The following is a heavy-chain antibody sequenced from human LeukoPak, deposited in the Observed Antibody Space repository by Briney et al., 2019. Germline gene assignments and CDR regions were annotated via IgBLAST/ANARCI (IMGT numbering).Heavy chain of an antibody. Sequence: GGSLRLSCAASRSTFSSYAISWVRQAPGKVLDWVSAISGSGGTTYYADCVKGWFTIYRDNCKNPLYLQMNSVRAEDTAVYYCAKDLQGMGGYFDYWGQGALVSVSS. D-gene: IGHD3-16*01. V-gene: IGHV3-23*01. CDR1: RSTFSSYA. CDR2: ISGSGGTT. CDR3: AKDLQGMGGYFDY. J-gene: IGHJ4*02.